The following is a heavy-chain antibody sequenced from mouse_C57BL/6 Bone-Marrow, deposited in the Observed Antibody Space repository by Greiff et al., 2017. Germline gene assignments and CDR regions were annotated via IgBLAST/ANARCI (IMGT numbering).Heavy chain of an antibody. Sequence: QVQLQQSGSELRSPGSSVKLSCKDFDSEVFPIAYMSWVRQKPGHGFEWIGGILPSIGRTIYGEKFEDKATLDADTLSNTAYLELNSLTSEDSAIYCCANLHYYGSPYFDYWGQGTTLTVSS. D-gene: IGHD1-1*01. V-gene: IGHV15-2*01. CDR3: ANLHYYGSPYFDY. CDR1: DSEVFPIAY. CDR2: ILPSIGRT. J-gene: IGHJ2*01.